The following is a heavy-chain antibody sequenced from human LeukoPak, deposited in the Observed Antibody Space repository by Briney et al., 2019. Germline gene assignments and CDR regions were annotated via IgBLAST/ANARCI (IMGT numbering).Heavy chain of an antibody. Sequence: AGGSLRLSCAASGFTFSSYWMSWVRQAPGKGLEWVANIKQDESEKYYVDSVKGRFTISRDNAKNSLYLQMNSLRAEDTAVYYCTRDHYYRSGSYYVYWGQGTLVTVSS. V-gene: IGHV3-7*04. D-gene: IGHD3-10*01. CDR3: TRDHYYRSGSYYVY. J-gene: IGHJ4*02. CDR2: IKQDESEK. CDR1: GFTFSSYW.